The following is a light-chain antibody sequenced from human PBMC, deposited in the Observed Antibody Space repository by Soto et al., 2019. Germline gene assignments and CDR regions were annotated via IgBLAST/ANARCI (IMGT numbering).Light chain of an antibody. V-gene: IGLV1-40*01. CDR1: SSNIGAGYD. J-gene: IGLJ1*01. Sequence: QSVLTQPPSVSGAPGQRVTISCTGTSSNIGAGYDVHWYQQFPGTAPELLIYGNRNRPSGVPDRFSGSKSGTSASLAITGLQAEDEATYYCQSCDSSLSGSGVFGTGTKVTVL. CDR2: GNR. CDR3: QSCDSSLSGSGV.